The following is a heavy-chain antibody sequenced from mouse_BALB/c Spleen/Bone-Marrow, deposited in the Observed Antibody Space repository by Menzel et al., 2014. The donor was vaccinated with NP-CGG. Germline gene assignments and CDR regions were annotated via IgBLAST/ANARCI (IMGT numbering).Heavy chain of an antibody. V-gene: IGHV1-69*02. J-gene: IGHJ3*01. CDR1: GYTFTSYW. D-gene: IGHD2-4*01. CDR3: ARTYYDYDWFAY. CDR2: IDPSDSYT. Sequence: QVHVEQSGVEFVKPGASVKLSCKASGYTFTSYWMHWVKQRPGQGLEWIGEIDPSDSYTKYNQNFKGKATLTVDKSSSTAYMQLSSLTSEDSAVYYCARTYYDYDWFAYWGQGTLVTVSA.